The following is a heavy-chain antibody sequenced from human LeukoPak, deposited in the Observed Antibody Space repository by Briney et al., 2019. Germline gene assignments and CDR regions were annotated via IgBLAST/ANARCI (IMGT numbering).Heavy chain of an antibody. CDR1: GGSISSGDYY. J-gene: IGHJ6*02. CDR3: AREIAAASGGMDV. CDR2: IYYSGST. D-gene: IGHD6-13*01. V-gene: IGHV4-30-4*01. Sequence: PSETLSPTCTVSGGSISSGDYYWSWIRQPPGKGLEWIGYIYYSGSTYYNPSLKSRVTISVDTSKNQFSLKLSSVTAADTAVYYCAREIAAASGGMDVWGQGTTVTVSS.